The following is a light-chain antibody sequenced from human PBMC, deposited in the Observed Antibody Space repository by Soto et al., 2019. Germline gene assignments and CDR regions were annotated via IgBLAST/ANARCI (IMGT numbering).Light chain of an antibody. CDR1: QSVSSY. CDR2: DAS. CDR3: QQRSNWPPVYT. J-gene: IGKJ2*01. Sequence: EIVLTQSPATLSLSPGERATLSCRASQSVSSYLAWYQQKPGQAPRLLIYDASNRATGIPARFSGSGSGTDFTLTIISLEPEDFAFYYCQQRSNWPPVYTFGQGTKLEIK. V-gene: IGKV3-11*01.